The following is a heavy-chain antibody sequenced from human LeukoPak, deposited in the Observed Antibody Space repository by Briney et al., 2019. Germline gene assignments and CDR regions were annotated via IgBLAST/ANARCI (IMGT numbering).Heavy chain of an antibody. J-gene: IGHJ6*04. CDR1: GGTFSSYA. CDR3: ARGESGVVVPAAAPNYYYGMDV. D-gene: IGHD2-2*01. Sequence: GASVKVSCKASGGTFSSYAISWVRQAPGQGLEWMGGIIPIFGTANYAQKFQGRVTITADKSTSTAYMELSSLRSEDTAVYYCARGESGVVVPAAAPNYYYGMDVWGKGTTVTVSS. CDR2: IIPIFGTA. V-gene: IGHV1-69*06.